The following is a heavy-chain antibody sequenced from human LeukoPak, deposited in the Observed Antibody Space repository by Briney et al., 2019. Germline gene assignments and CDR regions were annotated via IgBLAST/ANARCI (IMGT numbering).Heavy chain of an antibody. D-gene: IGHD1-26*01. CDR1: GGTFSSYA. V-gene: IGHV1-69*13. CDR3: ARVPYSGSYWEYFDY. Sequence: ASVKVSCKASGGTFSSYAISWVRQAPGQGLEWMGGIIPIFGTANYAQKFQGRVTITADESTSTAYMELSSLRSEDTAVYHCARVPYSGSYWEYFDYWGQGTLVTVSS. J-gene: IGHJ4*02. CDR2: IIPIFGTA.